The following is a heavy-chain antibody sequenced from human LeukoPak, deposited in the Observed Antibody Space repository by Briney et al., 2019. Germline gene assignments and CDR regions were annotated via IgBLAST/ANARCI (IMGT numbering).Heavy chain of an antibody. CDR2: ISWNSGSI. V-gene: IGHV3-9*01. CDR3: AKDSLRFNSGWGGLTSPFDY. J-gene: IGHJ4*02. Sequence: PGGSLRLSCAASGFTFDDYAMHWVRQAPGKGLEWVSGISWNSGSIGYADSVKGRFTISRDSSKNTLYLQMHSLRAEDTAVYYCAKDSLRFNSGWGGLTSPFDYWGQGTLVTVSS. CDR1: GFTFDDYA. D-gene: IGHD3-10*01.